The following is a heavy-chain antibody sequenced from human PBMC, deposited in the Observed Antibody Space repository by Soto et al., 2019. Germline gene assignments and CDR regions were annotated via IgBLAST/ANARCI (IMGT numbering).Heavy chain of an antibody. CDR2: IYRTGST. J-gene: IGHJ4*02. V-gene: IGHV4-4*02. Sequence: SETLSLTFTVSGGSFTSNNWWTWVRPPPGQGLEWIGEIYRTGSTNYNPSLKSRVTISLDKSENQFSLKVTSLTAADTAVYYCASRDPGTSVDYWGQGTLVTVSS. CDR3: ASRDPGTSVDY. CDR1: GGSFTSNNW. D-gene: IGHD1-7*01.